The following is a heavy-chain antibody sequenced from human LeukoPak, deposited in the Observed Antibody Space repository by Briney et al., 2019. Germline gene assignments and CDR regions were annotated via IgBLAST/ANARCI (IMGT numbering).Heavy chain of an antibody. CDR3: ARGTPPSSSCYDY. J-gene: IGHJ4*02. CDR1: GGSISSYY. D-gene: IGHD6-13*01. CDR2: MYYSGNT. Sequence: SETLSLTCTVSGGSISSYYWGWIRQPPGKGLEWIGSMYYSGNTYYNPSLKSRVTISIDTSKNQFSLKMNSVTAADTAVYYCARGTPPSSSCYDYWGQGTLVTVSS. V-gene: IGHV4-39*07.